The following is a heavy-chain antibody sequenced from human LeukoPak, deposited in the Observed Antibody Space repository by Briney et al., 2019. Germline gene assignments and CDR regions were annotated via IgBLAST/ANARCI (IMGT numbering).Heavy chain of an antibody. CDR3: ASPYSGSYWGAFDI. V-gene: IGHV1-69*01. Sequence: SVTVSCTASGGTFSSYAISWVRQAPGQGLEWMGGIIPIFGTANYAQKFQGRVTITADESTSTAYMELSSLRSEDTAVYYCASPYSGSYWGAFDIWGQGTMVTVSS. D-gene: IGHD1-26*01. CDR1: GGTFSSYA. CDR2: IIPIFGTA. J-gene: IGHJ3*02.